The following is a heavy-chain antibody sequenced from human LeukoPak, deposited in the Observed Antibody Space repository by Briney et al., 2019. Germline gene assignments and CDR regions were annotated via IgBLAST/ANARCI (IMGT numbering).Heavy chain of an antibody. CDR2: LNHSGST. CDR3: ARGHILGATWGPLVY. D-gene: IGHD1-26*01. CDR1: GGSFSGYY. Sequence: PSETLSLTCAVYGGSFSGYYWSWIRQPPGKGLEWIAELNHSGSTNYNPSLKSRVTISVDTSKNQFSLKLSSVTAADTAVYYCARGHILGATWGPLVYWGQGTLVTVSS. J-gene: IGHJ4*02. V-gene: IGHV4-34*01.